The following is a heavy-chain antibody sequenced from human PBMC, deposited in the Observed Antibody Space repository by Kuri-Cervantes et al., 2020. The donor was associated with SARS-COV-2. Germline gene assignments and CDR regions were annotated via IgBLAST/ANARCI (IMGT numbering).Heavy chain of an antibody. CDR3: AKTNTIFGVVSWFDP. D-gene: IGHD3-3*01. Sequence: GESLKISCAASGFTFSSYWMSWVRQAPGKGLEWVANIKQDGSEKYYVDSVKGRFTISRDNAKNSLYLQMNSLRAEDTAVYYCAKTNTIFGVVSWFDPWGQGTLITVSS. CDR2: IKQDGSEK. V-gene: IGHV3-7*01. J-gene: IGHJ5*02. CDR1: GFTFSSYW.